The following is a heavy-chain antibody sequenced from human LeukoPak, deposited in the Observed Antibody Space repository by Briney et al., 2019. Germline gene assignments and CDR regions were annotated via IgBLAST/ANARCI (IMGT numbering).Heavy chain of an antibody. Sequence: GGSLRLSCAASGFTFSTSTMNWVRQAPGKGLEWVSCISSSNDYIYYADSVKGRFTISRDNAKNSLYLQMNSLRAEDKAVYYCVRIPNSAGFPNWFDPWGQGTLVTVSS. CDR3: VRIPNSAGFPNWFDP. D-gene: IGHD6-19*01. V-gene: IGHV3-21*01. J-gene: IGHJ5*02. CDR1: GFTFSTST. CDR2: ISSSNDYI.